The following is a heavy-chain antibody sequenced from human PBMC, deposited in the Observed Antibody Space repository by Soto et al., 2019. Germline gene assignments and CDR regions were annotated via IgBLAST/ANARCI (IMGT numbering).Heavy chain of an antibody. V-gene: IGHV3-21*01. CDR3: ARDSRDGYNLDY. D-gene: IGHD5-12*01. CDR1: GFTFSSYS. J-gene: IGHJ4*02. Sequence: GGSLRLCCAASGFTFSSYSMNWVRQAPGKGLEWVSSISSSSSYIYYADSVKGRFTISRDNAKNSLYLQMNSLRAEDTAVYYCARDSRDGYNLDYWGPGTLLTVSS. CDR2: ISSSSSYI.